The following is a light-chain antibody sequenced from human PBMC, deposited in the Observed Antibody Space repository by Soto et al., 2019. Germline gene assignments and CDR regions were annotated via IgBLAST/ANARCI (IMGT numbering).Light chain of an antibody. V-gene: IGKV1-39*01. J-gene: IGKJ5*01. CDR1: QTISSY. Sequence: DIQMTQSPSSLSASVGPRLTITCQASQTISSYLNWYQQKPGKAPKLLIYAASSLQSGVPSRFSGSGSGTDFSLTISYLQNEDFAIYYCQQSYSTTITFGQGTRLEIK. CDR3: QQSYSTTIT. CDR2: AAS.